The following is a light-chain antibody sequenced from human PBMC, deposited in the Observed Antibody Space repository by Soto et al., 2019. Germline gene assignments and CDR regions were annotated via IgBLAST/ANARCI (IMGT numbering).Light chain of an antibody. J-gene: IGKJ5*01. Sequence: DIQMTQSPSSLSASVGDRVTITCRASESIARHLNWYQQKPGKAPKLLIYAASSLHNGVPSRFRGGGSGTDSTLTICSLLPEDVATYYCQQTNCTPSITFGQGTRLEIK. CDR3: QQTNCTPSIT. CDR2: AAS. CDR1: ESIARH. V-gene: IGKV1-39*01.